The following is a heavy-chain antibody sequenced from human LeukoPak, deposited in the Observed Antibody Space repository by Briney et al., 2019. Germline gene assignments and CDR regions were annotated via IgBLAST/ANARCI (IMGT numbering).Heavy chain of an antibody. J-gene: IGHJ4*02. CDR3: ARDPCYGRGGIDY. CDR1: GGSISSGSYY. CDR2: IYTSGST. Sequence: PSQTLSLTCTVSGGSISSGSYYWSWIRQPAGKGLEWIGRIYTSGSTNYNPSLKSRVTISVDTSKNQFSLKLSSVTAADTAVYYCARDPCYGRGGIDYWGQGTLVTVSS. D-gene: IGHD2-2*01. V-gene: IGHV4-61*02.